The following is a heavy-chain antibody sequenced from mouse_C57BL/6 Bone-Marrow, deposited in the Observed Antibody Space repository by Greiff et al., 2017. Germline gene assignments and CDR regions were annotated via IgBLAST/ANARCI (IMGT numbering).Heavy chain of an antibody. CDR3: ARIERGYSNLSRWYFDV. J-gene: IGHJ1*03. CDR2: LWWDDDK. D-gene: IGHD2-5*01. V-gene: IGHV8-8*01. Sequence: QVTLKVSGPGILQPSQTLSLSCSFSGFSLSTFGMGVGWIRQPSGKGLEWLVHLWWDDDKYYNPTLKSRLTIAKDTSKNQVFLKIANVDTAGTATYYCARIERGYSNLSRWYFDVWGTGTTVTVSS. CDR1: GFSLSTFGMG.